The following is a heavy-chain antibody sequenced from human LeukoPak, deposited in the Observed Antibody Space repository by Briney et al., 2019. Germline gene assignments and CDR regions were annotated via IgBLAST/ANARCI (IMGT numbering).Heavy chain of an antibody. Sequence: GASVKVSCKAFGYTFTSHAMNWVRQAPGQGLEWMGWINTNTGNPTYAQGFTGRFAFSLDTSVSTAYLQISRLKAEDTAVYYCARENSGSYGAFDYWGQGTLVTVPS. V-gene: IGHV7-4-1*02. CDR1: GYTFTSHA. J-gene: IGHJ4*02. CDR3: ARENSGSYGAFDY. D-gene: IGHD1-26*01. CDR2: INTNTGNP.